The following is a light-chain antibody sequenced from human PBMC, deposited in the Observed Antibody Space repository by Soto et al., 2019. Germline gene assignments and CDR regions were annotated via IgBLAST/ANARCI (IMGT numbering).Light chain of an antibody. CDR2: AIS. CDR1: QIVSSRY. Sequence: EIVLTQSPATLSSFPGYRPTLSRMAIQIVSSRYLAWYQQKSGQAPRLLIYAISRRATNMPERFIGYGSGTDFPLTISSLQSEDFAVYFCQQYNNWPPLTFGQGTKVDI. CDR3: QQYNNWPPLT. J-gene: IGKJ1*01. V-gene: IGKV3D-20*02.